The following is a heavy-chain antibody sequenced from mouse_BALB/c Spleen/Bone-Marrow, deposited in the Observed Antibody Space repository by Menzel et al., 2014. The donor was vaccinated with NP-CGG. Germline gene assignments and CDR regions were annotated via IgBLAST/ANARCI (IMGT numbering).Heavy chain of an antibody. J-gene: IGHJ2*01. CDR1: GYAFTSYN. CDR3: ARNLGYGYFDY. CDR2: TDPYSGGT. D-gene: IGHD3-1*01. V-gene: IGHV1S135*01. Sequence: VHVKQSGPELVKPGASVKVSCKASGYAFTSYNMYWVKQSHGKSLEWMGYTDPYSGGTSYNQKFKGKATLTVDKSSSTAYMHLNSLTSEDSAVYYCARNLGYGYFDYWGQGTTLTASS.